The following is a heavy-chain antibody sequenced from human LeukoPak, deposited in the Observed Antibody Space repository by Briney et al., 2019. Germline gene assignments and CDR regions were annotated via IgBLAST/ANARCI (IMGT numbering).Heavy chain of an antibody. CDR1: GFTFSGYW. CDR3: ARNPPDYGDSRGDY. CDR2: INSDGSTT. D-gene: IGHD4-17*01. Sequence: PGGSLRLSCAASGFTFSGYWKHWVRQAPGKGLVWVSRINSDGSTTSYADSVKGRFTISRDNAKNTLYLQMNSLRAEDTAVYYCARNPPDYGDSRGDYWGQGTLVTVSS. V-gene: IGHV3-74*01. J-gene: IGHJ4*02.